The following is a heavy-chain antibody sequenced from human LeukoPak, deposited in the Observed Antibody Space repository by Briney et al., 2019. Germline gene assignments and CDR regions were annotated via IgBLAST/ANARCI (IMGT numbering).Heavy chain of an antibody. Sequence: PGGSLRLSCAASGFTFSSYVMHWVRQAPGKGLEWVAIISYDGSNEYYADSVKGRFTISRDNSKNTLYLQMNSLRAADTAVYYCARGVYNWNIDVFDFWGQGTMVTVSS. CDR2: ISYDGSNE. D-gene: IGHD1/OR15-1a*01. J-gene: IGHJ3*01. V-gene: IGHV3-30*04. CDR1: GFTFSSYV. CDR3: ARGVYNWNIDVFDF.